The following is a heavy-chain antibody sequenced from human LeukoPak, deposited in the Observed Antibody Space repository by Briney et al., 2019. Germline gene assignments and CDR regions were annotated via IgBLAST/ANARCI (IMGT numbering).Heavy chain of an antibody. V-gene: IGHV3-74*01. CDR3: ASRKEYSTSSVFY. CDR1: GFTFSSYW. CDR2: INSDGSST. Sequence: PGGSLRLSCAASGFTFSSYWMHWVRQAPGKGLVWVSRINSDGSSTSYADSVKGRFTISRDNSKNTVSLRLNSLRAEDSAIYYCASRKEYSTSSVFYWGQGTLVTVSS. D-gene: IGHD6-6*01. J-gene: IGHJ4*02.